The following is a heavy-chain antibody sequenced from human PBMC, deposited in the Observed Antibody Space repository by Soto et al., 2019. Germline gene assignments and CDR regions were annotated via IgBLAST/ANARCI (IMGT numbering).Heavy chain of an antibody. CDR1: GYTFTSYD. CDR3: AREREGSGFDP. Sequence: GALVKVSCKASGYTFTSYDINWVRQATGQGLEWMGWMNPNSGNTAYAQKFQGRVTMTRNTSISTAYMELSSLRSEDTAVYYCAREREGSGFDPWGQGTLVTVSS. V-gene: IGHV1-8*01. J-gene: IGHJ5*02. D-gene: IGHD1-26*01. CDR2: MNPNSGNT.